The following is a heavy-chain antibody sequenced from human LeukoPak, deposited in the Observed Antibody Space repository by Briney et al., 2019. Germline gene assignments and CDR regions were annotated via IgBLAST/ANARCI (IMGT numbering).Heavy chain of an antibody. CDR2: ISGSGGST. CDR3: AKDRSESYFYFDF. CDR1: EFTFRVFW. V-gene: IGHV3-23*01. Sequence: GGSLRLSCAASEFTFRVFWMSWVRQAPGKGLEWVSAISGSGGSTYYADSVKGRFTISRDNSKNTLYLQMNSLRAEDTAVYYCAKDRSESYFYFDFWGQGTLVTVSS. J-gene: IGHJ4*02. D-gene: IGHD1-26*01.